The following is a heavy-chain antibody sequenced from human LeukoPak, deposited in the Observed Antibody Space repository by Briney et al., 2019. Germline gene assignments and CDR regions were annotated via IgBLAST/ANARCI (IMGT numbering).Heavy chain of an antibody. J-gene: IGHJ5*02. Sequence: SETLSLTCAVYGGSFSGYYWSWIRQPPGKGLEWIGEINHSGSTNYNPSLKSRVTISADTSKNQFSLKLSSMTAADTAVYYCARHGYYDFWSGYYTGCFDPWGQGTLVTVSS. CDR3: ARHGYYDFWSGYYTGCFDP. V-gene: IGHV4-34*01. D-gene: IGHD3-3*01. CDR2: INHSGST. CDR1: GGSFSGYY.